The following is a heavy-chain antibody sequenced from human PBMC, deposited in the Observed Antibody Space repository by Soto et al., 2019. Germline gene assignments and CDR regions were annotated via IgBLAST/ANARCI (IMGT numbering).Heavy chain of an antibody. CDR1: GFTFGSYG. Sequence: ESGGGLVQPGGSLRLSCAASGFTFGSYGMSWVRQAPGKGLEWVSAISGSGGSTYHADSVKGRFTISRDNSKNTLYLQMNSLRAEDTAVYYCAKDEPQQWLARKYYFDYWGQGTLVTVSS. D-gene: IGHD6-19*01. CDR3: AKDEPQQWLARKYYFDY. J-gene: IGHJ4*02. CDR2: ISGSGGST. V-gene: IGHV3-23*01.